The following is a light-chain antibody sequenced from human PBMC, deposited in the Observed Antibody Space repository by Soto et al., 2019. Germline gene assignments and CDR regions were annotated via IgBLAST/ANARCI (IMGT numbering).Light chain of an antibody. CDR1: SSDVGGYNY. J-gene: IGLJ2*01. CDR2: DVS. V-gene: IGLV2-14*01. CDR3: SSYTSSSTL. Sequence: QSALTQPASVSGSPGQSITISCTGTSSDVGGYNYVSWYQQHPGKAPKLMIYDVSNRPSGVSNRFSGPKSGNTASLTISGLQAEEGADYSCSSYTSSSTLLGGGTKLPVL.